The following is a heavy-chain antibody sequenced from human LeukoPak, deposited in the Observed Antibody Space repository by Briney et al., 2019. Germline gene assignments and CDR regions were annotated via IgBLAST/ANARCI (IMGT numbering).Heavy chain of an antibody. V-gene: IGHV3-30*04. Sequence: GRSLRLSCAASGFTFSSYAMHWVRQAPGKGLEGVAVISYDGSNKYYADSVKGRFTISRDNSKNTLYLQMNSLRAEDTAVYYCASDMVRGVITFNFDYWGQGTLVTVSS. CDR3: ASDMVRGVITFNFDY. D-gene: IGHD3-10*01. CDR1: GFTFSSYA. J-gene: IGHJ4*02. CDR2: ISYDGSNK.